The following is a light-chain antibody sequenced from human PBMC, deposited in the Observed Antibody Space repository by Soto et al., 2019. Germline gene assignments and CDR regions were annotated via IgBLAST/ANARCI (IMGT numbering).Light chain of an antibody. CDR1: QSVSSY. CDR3: QQYNNCLAMT. Sequence: NGFTQSPATLSWSPWDRSTLSCTARQSVSSYLVLYQHGPVHAPRLLIYDASNRATGIPARFSGSGSGTAFTLPISSLQPEDFEAYYCQQYNNCLAMTFGQGTRVDIK. V-gene: IGKV3-11*01. CDR2: DAS. J-gene: IGKJ5*01.